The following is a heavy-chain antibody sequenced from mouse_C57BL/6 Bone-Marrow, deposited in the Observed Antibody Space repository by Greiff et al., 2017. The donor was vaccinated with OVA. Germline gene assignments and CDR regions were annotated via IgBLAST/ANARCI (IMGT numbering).Heavy chain of an antibody. Sequence: VQLQQSGPELVKPGASVKIPCKASGYTFTDYNMDWVKQSHGKSLEWIGDINPNNGGTIYNQKFKGKATLTVDKSSSTAYMELRSLTSEDTAVYYCARSRRQLRLVDYWGQGTTLTVSS. D-gene: IGHD3-2*02. CDR1: GYTFTDYN. J-gene: IGHJ2*01. CDR3: ARSRRQLRLVDY. CDR2: INPNNGGT. V-gene: IGHV1-18*01.